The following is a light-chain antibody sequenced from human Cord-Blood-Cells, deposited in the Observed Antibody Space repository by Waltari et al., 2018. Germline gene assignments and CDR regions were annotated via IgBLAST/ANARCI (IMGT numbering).Light chain of an antibody. CDR1: SSDVGTGYD. J-gene: IGLJ2*01. V-gene: IGLV1-40*01. CDR2: VNS. Sequence: QSVLTPPPPVSRAPRQRVPTPGPAISSDVGTGYDVNRYHQPPGTAPKLLIYVNSNRPSGVPDRFSGSKSGTSASLAISGLQAEDEADYYCQSYDSSLSGVVFGGGTKLTVL. CDR3: QSYDSSLSGVV.